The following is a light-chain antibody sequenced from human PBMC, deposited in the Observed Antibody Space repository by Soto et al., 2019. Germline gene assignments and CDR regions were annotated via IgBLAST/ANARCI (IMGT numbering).Light chain of an antibody. J-gene: IGKJ1*01. CDR1: QSVTSN. CDR2: GAS. Sequence: QIPVTLSVYPEERATLSCRASQSVTSNLAWYQQKPGQAPRLLIYGASTRATGIPARFSGSGSGTEFTLTISSLQSEDFAIYYCQQYNTCSTFGQGTKVDI. CDR3: QQYNTCST. V-gene: IGKV3-15*01.